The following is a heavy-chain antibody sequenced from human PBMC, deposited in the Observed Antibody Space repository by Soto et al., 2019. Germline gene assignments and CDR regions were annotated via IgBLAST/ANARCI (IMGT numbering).Heavy chain of an antibody. CDR1: GFTFTNYG. D-gene: IGHD3-16*01. V-gene: IGHV3-30*03. J-gene: IGHJ6*02. Sequence: PGGSLRLSCAASGFTFTNYGMHWVRHTPGKGLEWLAVISYDGSHNLHADSVKGRFTISRDNAKNTLYLQMNSLRAEDTAMYYCARAVSGGTYYYGMDVWGQGTTVTV. CDR3: ARAVSGGTYYYGMDV. CDR2: ISYDGSHN.